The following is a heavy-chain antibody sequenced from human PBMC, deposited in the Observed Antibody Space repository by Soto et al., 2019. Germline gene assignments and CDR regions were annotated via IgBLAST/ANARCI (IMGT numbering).Heavy chain of an antibody. CDR3: AKSSHGYSYGGIDY. CDR2: ISGSGGST. V-gene: IGHV3-23*01. CDR1: GFTFSSYA. D-gene: IGHD5-18*01. Sequence: EVQLLESGGGLVQPGGSLRLSCAASGFTFSSYAMSWVRQAPGKGLEWVSAISGSGGSTYYADSVKGRFTISRDNSQNTLYLQMNSLRAEDTAVYYCAKSSHGYSYGGIDYWGQGTLDTVSS. J-gene: IGHJ4*02.